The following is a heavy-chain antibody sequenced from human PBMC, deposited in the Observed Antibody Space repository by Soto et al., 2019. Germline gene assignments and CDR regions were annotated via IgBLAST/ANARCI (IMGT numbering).Heavy chain of an antibody. V-gene: IGHV3-30-3*01. D-gene: IGHD1-1*01. CDR1: GFSFSSHA. Sequence: QVQLLDSGGGVVQPGRSLRLSCAASGFSFSSHAMHWVRQAPGKGLEWVAVISYDGYNQYYADPVKGRFTISRDNPKNTFDQQIDRLEAEDPDLYYCGRGSTRGAAEYFHYWGQGSLVSVSS. J-gene: IGHJ1*01. CDR3: GRGSTRGAAEYFHY. CDR2: ISYDGYNQ.